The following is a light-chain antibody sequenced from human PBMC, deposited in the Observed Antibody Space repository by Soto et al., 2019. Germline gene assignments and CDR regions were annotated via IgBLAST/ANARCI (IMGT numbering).Light chain of an antibody. CDR2: SNN. V-gene: IGLV1-44*01. CDR3: AAWDDSLNGRV. CDR1: SSNIGSNT. Sequence: QSELTQPPSASGTPGQRVTISCSGSSSNIGSNTVNWYQQLPGTAPKLLIYSNNQRPSGVPDRFSGSKSGTSASLAIRGLQSEDEADYYCAAWDDSLNGRVFGGGTKLTVL. J-gene: IGLJ3*02.